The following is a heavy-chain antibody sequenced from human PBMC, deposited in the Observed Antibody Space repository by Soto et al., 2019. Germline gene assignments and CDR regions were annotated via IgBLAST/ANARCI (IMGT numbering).Heavy chain of an antibody. V-gene: IGHV3-11*06. CDR2: IGSINSYT. J-gene: IGHJ4*02. CDR1: GFTFSDYY. CDR3: VRWVYFYDSNGYYDY. D-gene: IGHD3-22*01. Sequence: GSLRLSCEASGFTFSDYYMTWIRQAPGKGLDWVSYIGSINSYTNYADSLKGRFTISRDNAKNSLYLQMNSLRAEDTAVYYCVRWVYFYDSNGYYDYWGQGTLVTVSS.